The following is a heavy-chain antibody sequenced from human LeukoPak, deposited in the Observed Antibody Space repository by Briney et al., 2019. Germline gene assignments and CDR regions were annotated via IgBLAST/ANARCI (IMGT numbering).Heavy chain of an antibody. CDR2: ISSSSRHI. CDR3: ARDEGYTYGNFHYYYMDV. CDR1: GFTFSSYS. J-gene: IGHJ6*03. V-gene: IGHV3-21*01. Sequence: GGSLRLSCAASGFTFSSYSMNWVRQAPGKGLEWVSAISSSSRHIYYADSVKGRFTISRDNAKNSLYLQMNSLRAEDTAVYYYARDEGYTYGNFHYYYMDVWGKGTTVTVSS. D-gene: IGHD5-18*01.